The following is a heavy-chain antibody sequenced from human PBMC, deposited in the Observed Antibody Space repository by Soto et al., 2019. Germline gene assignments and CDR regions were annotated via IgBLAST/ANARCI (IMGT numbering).Heavy chain of an antibody. J-gene: IGHJ6*03. CDR2: IYYSGST. V-gene: IGHV4-59*01. Sequence: NPSETLSLTCTVSGGSISSYYWSWIRQPPGKGLEWIGYIYYSGSTNYNPSLKSRVTISVDTSKNQFSLKLSSVTAADTAVYYCARSQGADYYYYYYMDVWGKGTTVTVSS. CDR1: GGSISSYY. CDR3: ARSQGADYYYYYYMDV. D-gene: IGHD1-26*01.